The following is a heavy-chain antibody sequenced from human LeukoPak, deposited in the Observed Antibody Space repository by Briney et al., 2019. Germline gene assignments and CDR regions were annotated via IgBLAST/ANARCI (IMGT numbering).Heavy chain of an antibody. J-gene: IGHJ5*02. CDR2: ISPYNGNT. D-gene: IGHD2-15*01. CDR3: ARTLGYCSA. V-gene: IGHV1-18*01. Sequence: ASVKVSCTASGYTFASNGISWVRRAPGQGLEWMGWISPYNGNTKYAQKFEGRVTMTTDKSTSTAYMELRSPRSDDTAVYYCARTLGYCSAWGQGTLVTVSS. CDR1: GYTFASNG.